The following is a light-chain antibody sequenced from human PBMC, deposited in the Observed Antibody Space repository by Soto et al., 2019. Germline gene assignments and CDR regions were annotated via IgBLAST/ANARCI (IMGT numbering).Light chain of an antibody. V-gene: IGKV1-39*01. CDR2: AAS. Sequence: DIQMTQSPSSLSASVGDRVTITCRASQSISSYLNWYQQKPGKAPKLLIYAASSLQSGVPSRFSGSGSWTYFTLTISSLQPEDFATYYCQQSYSTPMYTFGQGTKLEIK. J-gene: IGKJ2*01. CDR3: QQSYSTPMYT. CDR1: QSISSY.